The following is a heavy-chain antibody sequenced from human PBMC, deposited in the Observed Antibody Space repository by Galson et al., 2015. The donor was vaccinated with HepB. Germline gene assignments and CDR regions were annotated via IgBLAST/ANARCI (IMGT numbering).Heavy chain of an antibody. D-gene: IGHD2-15*01. Sequence: QSGAEVKKPGESLKISCKGSGYSFTSYWIGWVRQMPGKGLEWMGIIYPGDSDTRYSPSFQGQVTISADKSISTAYLQWSSLKASDTAMYYCARQRRRAYCSGGSCYYYYYGMDVWGQGTTVTVSS. J-gene: IGHJ6*02. CDR3: ARQRRRAYCSGGSCYYYYYGMDV. V-gene: IGHV5-51*01. CDR2: IYPGDSDT. CDR1: GYSFTSYW.